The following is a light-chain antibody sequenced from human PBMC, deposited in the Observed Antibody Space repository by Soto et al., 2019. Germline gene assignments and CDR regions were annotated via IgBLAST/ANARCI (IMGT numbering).Light chain of an antibody. CDR1: QGISGF. J-gene: IGKJ1*01. Sequence: AIPMTQSPSSFSASTAARVTITWRAIQGISGFLALYQHTPGKAPKLLVYAASTLQRGIASRFSCRGSVTDFTLTISCLQSEDFATYYCQQYYSYPRTFGQGIKVDLK. CDR3: QQYYSYPRT. V-gene: IGKV1-8*01. CDR2: AAS.